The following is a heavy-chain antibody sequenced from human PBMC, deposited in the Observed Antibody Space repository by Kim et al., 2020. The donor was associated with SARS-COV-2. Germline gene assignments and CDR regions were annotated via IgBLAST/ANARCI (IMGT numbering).Heavy chain of an antibody. J-gene: IGHJ4*02. D-gene: IGHD6-19*01. CDR2: INTNTGNP. Sequence: ASVKVSCKASGYTFTSYAMNWVRQAPGQGLEWMGWINTNTGNPTYAQGFTGRFVFSLDTSVSTAYLQISSLKAEDTAVYYCARPHRRTPWTPAGYWGQGTLVTVSS. V-gene: IGHV7-4-1*02. CDR3: ARPHRRTPWTPAGY. CDR1: GYTFTSYA.